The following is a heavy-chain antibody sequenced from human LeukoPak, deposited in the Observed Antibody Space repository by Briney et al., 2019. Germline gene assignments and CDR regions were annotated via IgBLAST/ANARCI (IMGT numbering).Heavy chain of an antibody. Sequence: PSETLSLTCAVYGGSFSGYYWSWIRQPPGKGLEWIGEINHSGSTNYNPSLKSRVTISVDTSKNQFSLKLSSVTAADTAVYYCARGLTYYDFWSGYSDHFDYWGQGTLVTVSS. J-gene: IGHJ4*02. CDR2: INHSGST. CDR1: GGSFSGYY. D-gene: IGHD3-3*01. V-gene: IGHV4-34*01. CDR3: ARGLTYYDFWSGYSDHFDY.